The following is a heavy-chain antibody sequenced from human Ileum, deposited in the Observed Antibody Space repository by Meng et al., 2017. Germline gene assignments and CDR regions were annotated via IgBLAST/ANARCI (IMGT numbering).Heavy chain of an antibody. V-gene: IGHV3-33*01. CDR3: AMDEKTSNYFGNAFDI. CDR2: MWHDGSTI. CDR1: GFTLSDYG. J-gene: IGHJ3*02. Sequence: GGSLRLSCAVSGFTLSDYGMHWVRQAPGKGLEWVAVMWHDGSTIYYADSVRGRFTTSRDSSRNTLYLQMNSLRVEDTAVYYCAMDEKTSNYFGNAFDIWAKGQWSPSPQ. D-gene: IGHD2/OR15-2a*01.